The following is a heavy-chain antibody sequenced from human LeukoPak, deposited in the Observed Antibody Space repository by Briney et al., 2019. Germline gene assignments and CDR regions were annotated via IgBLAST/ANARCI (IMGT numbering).Heavy chain of an antibody. J-gene: IGHJ4*02. CDR2: ISYSGST. CDR3: ARYPLSYTGNWHYFFDY. Sequence: SETLSLTCTVSGGSISSYYWSWIRQPPGKGLEWIACISYSGSTKYNPSLKSRVTISVDTSKNQLSLKLSSVTAADTAFYYCARYPLSYTGNWHYFFDYWGQGTLLTVSS. V-gene: IGHV4-59*01. D-gene: IGHD1-7*01. CDR1: GGSISSYY.